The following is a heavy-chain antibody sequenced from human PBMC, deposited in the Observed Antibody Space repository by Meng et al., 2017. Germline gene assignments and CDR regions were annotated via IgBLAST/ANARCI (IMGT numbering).Heavy chain of an antibody. CDR2: IKQDGGEK. Sequence: GESLKISCAASGFTFSSYSMNWVRQAPGKGLEWVANIKQDGGEKYYVDSVKGRFTISRDNAKNSLYLQMNSLRAEDTAVYYCARYRGAYYYDSSGYYWTAWGQGTLVTVSS. CDR1: GFTFSSYS. D-gene: IGHD3-22*01. V-gene: IGHV3-7*01. J-gene: IGHJ4*02. CDR3: ARYRGAYYYDSSGYYWTA.